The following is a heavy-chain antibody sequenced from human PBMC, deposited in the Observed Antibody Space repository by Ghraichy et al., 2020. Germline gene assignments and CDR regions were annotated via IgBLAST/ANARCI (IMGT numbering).Heavy chain of an antibody. D-gene: IGHD3-10*01. Sequence: GSLRLSCAVYGGSFSAYYWSWFRQSPGKGLEWIGEINHSGGTYYNSSLKSRVSISLDTSENQFSLKLNSVTAADTAVYYCAIPGKYYGSGSYYRLDYWGQGTLVTVSS. V-gene: IGHV4-34*01. J-gene: IGHJ4*02. CDR3: AIPGKYYGSGSYYRLDY. CDR1: GGSFSAYY. CDR2: INHSGGT.